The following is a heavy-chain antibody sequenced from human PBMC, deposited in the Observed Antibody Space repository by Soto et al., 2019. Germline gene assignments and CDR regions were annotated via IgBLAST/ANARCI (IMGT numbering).Heavy chain of an antibody. D-gene: IGHD3-22*01. J-gene: IGHJ4*02. V-gene: IGHV3-33*01. Sequence: GGSLRLSCAASGFTFSSYGMHWVRQAPGKGLEWVAVIWYDGSNKYYADSVKGRFTISRDNSKNTLYLQMNSLRAEDTAVYYCARDYYDSSGYYPGGYWGKGTLVTVSS. CDR1: GFTFSSYG. CDR2: IWYDGSNK. CDR3: ARDYYDSSGYYPGGY.